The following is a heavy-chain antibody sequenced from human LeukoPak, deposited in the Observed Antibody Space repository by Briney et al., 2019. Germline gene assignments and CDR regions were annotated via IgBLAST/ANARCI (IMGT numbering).Heavy chain of an antibody. D-gene: IGHD1-1*01. CDR3: ARDRGTWNDDGFDY. J-gene: IGHJ4*02. CDR1: GDSIKSGNYY. Sequence: SETLSLTCTVSGDSIKSGNYYWGWIRQSPGKGLEWIGSIFHSGSTYYNPSLKGRVTMSVDTSKNQFSLKLSSVTAADTAVYYCARDRGTWNDDGFDYWGQGTLVTVSS. CDR2: IFHSGST. V-gene: IGHV4-39*07.